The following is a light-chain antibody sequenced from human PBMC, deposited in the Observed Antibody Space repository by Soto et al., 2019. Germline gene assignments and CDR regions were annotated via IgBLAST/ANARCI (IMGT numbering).Light chain of an antibody. V-gene: IGKV3-15*01. CDR2: GAS. CDR3: QQYENWPQLT. CDR1: QSVGGD. J-gene: IGKJ4*01. Sequence: IVMTQSPATLSVSPGERAILSCRASQSVGGDLAWYQRKPGQAPRLLIYGASSRAPGSPTRFSGSGSGTGFTLTISSLQSEDFAVYYCQQYENWPQLTFGGGTKV.